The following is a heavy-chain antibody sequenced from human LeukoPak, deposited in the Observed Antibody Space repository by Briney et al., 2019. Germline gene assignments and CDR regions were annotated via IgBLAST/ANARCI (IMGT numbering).Heavy chain of an antibody. Sequence: GGSLRLSCAASGFTVSSNYMSWVRQAPGKGLEWVSVIYSCGSTYYADSVKGRFTISRDNSKNTLYLQMNSLRVEDTAVYYCAKDWPSEWQQLPDYDAVDIWGQGMMVSVSS. V-gene: IGHV3-53*01. CDR1: GFTVSSNY. J-gene: IGHJ3*02. CDR3: AKDWPSEWQQLPDYDAVDI. CDR2: IYSCGST. D-gene: IGHD6-13*01.